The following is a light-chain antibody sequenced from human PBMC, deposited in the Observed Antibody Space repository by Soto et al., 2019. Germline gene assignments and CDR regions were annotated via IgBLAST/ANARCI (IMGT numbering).Light chain of an antibody. CDR3: QKYNSAPLT. J-gene: IGKJ4*01. V-gene: IGKV1-27*01. Sequence: DGPMKVSPSSVSASVRDRVTITCRASQGISNYLAWYQQKPGKVPKLLIYAASTLQSGVPSRFSGSGSGTDFTLTISSLQPEDVATYYCQKYNSAPLTSGGASK. CDR2: AAS. CDR1: QGISNY.